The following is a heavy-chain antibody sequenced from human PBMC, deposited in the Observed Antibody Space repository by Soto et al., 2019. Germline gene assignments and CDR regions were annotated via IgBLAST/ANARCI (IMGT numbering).Heavy chain of an antibody. J-gene: IGHJ6*02. CDR1: GYTFTSYG. Sequence: ASVKVSCTASGYTFTSYGISWVRQAPGQGLEWMGWISAYNGNTNYAQKLQGRVTMTTDTSTSTAYMELRSLRSDDTAVYYCARDLNYDFWSGYKKNYYYYYGMDVWGQGTTVTVSS. V-gene: IGHV1-18*01. CDR3: ARDLNYDFWSGYKKNYYYYYGMDV. CDR2: ISAYNGNT. D-gene: IGHD3-3*01.